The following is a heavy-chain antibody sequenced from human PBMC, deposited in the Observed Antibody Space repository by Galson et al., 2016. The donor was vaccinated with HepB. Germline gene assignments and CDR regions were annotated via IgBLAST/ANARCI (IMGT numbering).Heavy chain of an antibody. CDR3: ARVLTKSHYYGIDV. CDR1: GITFSPYA. V-gene: IGHV3-23*01. Sequence: SLRLSCAASGITFSPYAMPWVRQAPGQGLEWVAFIRAGGGSTKYAESVKGRFTITRDDSKKTLYMQMNSLRSDDTAVYYCARVLTKSHYYGIDVWGQGTTVTVSS. CDR2: IRAGGGST. J-gene: IGHJ6*02. D-gene: IGHD3-9*01.